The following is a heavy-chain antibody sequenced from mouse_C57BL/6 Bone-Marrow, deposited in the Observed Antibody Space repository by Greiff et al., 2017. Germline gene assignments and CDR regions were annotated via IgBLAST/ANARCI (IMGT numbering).Heavy chain of an antibody. V-gene: IGHV5-4*01. CDR3: ARDGNPFDY. Sequence: EVKVEESGGGLVKPGGSLKLSCAASGFTFSSYALSWVRQTPEKRLAWVATISDGGSYTYYPDNVKGRFTISRDNAKNNLYLQMSHLKSENTAMYYCARDGNPFDYWGQGTTLTVSS. CDR1: GFTFSSYA. D-gene: IGHD2-1*01. CDR2: ISDGGSYT. J-gene: IGHJ2*01.